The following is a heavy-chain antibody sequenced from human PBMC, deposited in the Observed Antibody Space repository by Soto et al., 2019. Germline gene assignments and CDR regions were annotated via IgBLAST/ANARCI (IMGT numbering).Heavy chain of an antibody. CDR3: TTVKYSGGPGFDP. D-gene: IGHD1-26*01. CDR1: GFTFSNAW. J-gene: IGHJ5*02. Sequence: GGSLRLSCAASGFTFSNAWMNWVRQAPGKGLEWVGRIKSKTDGGTTDYAAPVKGRFTISRDDSKNTLDLQMNSLKTEDTAVYYCTTVKYSGGPGFDPWGQGTLVTVSS. V-gene: IGHV3-15*07. CDR2: IKSKTDGGTT.